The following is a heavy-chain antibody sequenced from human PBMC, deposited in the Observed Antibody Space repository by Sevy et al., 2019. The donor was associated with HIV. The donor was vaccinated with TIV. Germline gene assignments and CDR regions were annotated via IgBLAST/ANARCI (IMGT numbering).Heavy chain of an antibody. CDR3: ARDGRLTYYYDSSGYSKPRQNWFDP. CDR1: GGSISSGGYY. J-gene: IGHJ5*02. Sequence: SETLSLTCTVSGGSISSGGYYWSWIRQHPGKGLEWIGYIYYSGSTYYTPSLKSRVTISVDTSKNQFSLKLSSVTAADTAVYYCARDGRLTYYYDSSGYSKPRQNWFDPWGQGTLVTVSS. D-gene: IGHD3-22*01. CDR2: IYYSGST. V-gene: IGHV4-31*03.